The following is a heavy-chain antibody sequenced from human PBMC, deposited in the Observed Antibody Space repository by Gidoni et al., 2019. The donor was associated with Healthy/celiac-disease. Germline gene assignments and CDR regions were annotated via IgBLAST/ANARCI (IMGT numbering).Heavy chain of an antibody. Sequence: QVQLQQRGAGLLMPSEPLSLTSAVFGGSFSGYYWSWIGQPLGKGLEWIGELNHSGSTNNNPALKRRVTISVDTSKNQFSLKLSSGTAADTAVYYCARVGGYLQQWLGYWGQGTLVTVSS. CDR3: ARVGGYLQQWLGY. D-gene: IGHD6-19*01. CDR1: GGSFSGYY. CDR2: LNHSGST. V-gene: IGHV4-34*01. J-gene: IGHJ4*02.